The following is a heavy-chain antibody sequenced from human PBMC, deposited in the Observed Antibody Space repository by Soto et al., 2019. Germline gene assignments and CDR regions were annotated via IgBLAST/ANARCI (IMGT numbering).Heavy chain of an antibody. J-gene: IGHJ4*02. V-gene: IGHV4-59*01. CDR1: GGSMSSYY. CDR3: AREKDYYDSSGSDRRFDY. Sequence: PSETLSLTCTVSGGSMSSYYWSLIRQPPGKGLEWIGYIYYSGSTNYNPSLKSRVTISVDTSKNQFSLKLSSVTAADTAVYYCAREKDYYDSSGSDRRFDYWGQGPLVTVSS. CDR2: IYYSGST. D-gene: IGHD3-22*01.